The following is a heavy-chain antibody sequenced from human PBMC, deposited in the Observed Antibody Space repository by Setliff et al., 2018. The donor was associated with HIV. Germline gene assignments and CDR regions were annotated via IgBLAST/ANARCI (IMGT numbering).Heavy chain of an antibody. CDR3: AKDLGNEDSPYDAFDI. CDR1: GFTFSSYA. CDR2: ISGSGGST. J-gene: IGHJ3*02. V-gene: IGHV3-23*01. D-gene: IGHD3-16*01. Sequence: PGGSLRLSCAASGFTFSSYAMSWVRQAPGKGLEWVSAISGSGGSTYYADSVKGRFTISRDNSKNTLYLQMSSLRAEDTAIYYCAKDLGNEDSPYDAFDIWGRGTRVT.